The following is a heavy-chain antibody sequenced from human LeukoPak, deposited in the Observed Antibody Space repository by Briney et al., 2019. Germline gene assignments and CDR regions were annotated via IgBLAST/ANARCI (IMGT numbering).Heavy chain of an antibody. V-gene: IGHV1-69*05. J-gene: IGHJ5*02. CDR2: IIPIFGTA. CDR3: ARDLASGSYYGWFDP. Sequence: GSSVKVSCKASGGTFSSYAISWVRQAPGQGLEWMGGIIPIFGTANYAQKFQGRVTITTDESTSTAYMELRSLRSDDTAVYYCARDLASGSYYGWFDPWGQGTLVTVSS. D-gene: IGHD1-26*01. CDR1: GGTFSSYA.